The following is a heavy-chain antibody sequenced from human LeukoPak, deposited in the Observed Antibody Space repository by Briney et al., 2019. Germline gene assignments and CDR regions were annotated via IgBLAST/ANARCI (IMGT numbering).Heavy chain of an antibody. V-gene: IGHV3-66*01. CDR1: GFTVSSNY. D-gene: IGHD3-16*02. J-gene: IGHJ6*03. CDR3: ATGPYYDYVWGSYRPLLDYYYYMDV. Sequence: GGSLRLSCAASGFTVSSNYMSWVRQAPGKGLEWVSVIYSGGSTYYADSVKGRFTISRDNSKNTLYLQMNSLRAEDTAVYYCATGPYYDYVWGSYRPLLDYYYYMDVWGKGTTVTVSS. CDR2: IYSGGST.